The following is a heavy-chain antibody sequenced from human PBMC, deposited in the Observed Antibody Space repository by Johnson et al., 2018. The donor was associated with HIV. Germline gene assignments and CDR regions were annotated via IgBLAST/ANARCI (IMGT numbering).Heavy chain of an antibody. D-gene: IGHD2/OR15-2a*01. CDR3: ARDRSKGGAFDI. V-gene: IGHV3-13*01. CDR2: IGTAGDT. Sequence: VQLVESGGGLVQRGGSLRLSCEASGFTLGSYDMHWVRQATGKGLEWVSAIGTAGDTYYPGSVKGRFTISRENAKNSLYLQMNSLRAGDTAVYYCARDRSKGGAFDIWGQGTMVT. J-gene: IGHJ3*02. CDR1: GFTLGSYD.